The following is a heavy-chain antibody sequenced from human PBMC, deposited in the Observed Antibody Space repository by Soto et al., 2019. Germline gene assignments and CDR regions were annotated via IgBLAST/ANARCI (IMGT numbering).Heavy chain of an antibody. J-gene: IGHJ6*02. Sequence: SETLSLTCTVSGGSISSSSYYWGWIRQPPGKGLEWIGSIYYSGSTYYNPSLKSRVTISVDTSKNQFSLKLSSVTAADTAVYYCARGYYYGSGSTYYYYGMDVWGQGTTVT. CDR1: GGSISSSSYY. CDR3: ARGYYYGSGSTYYYYGMDV. V-gene: IGHV4-39*01. CDR2: IYYSGST. D-gene: IGHD3-10*01.